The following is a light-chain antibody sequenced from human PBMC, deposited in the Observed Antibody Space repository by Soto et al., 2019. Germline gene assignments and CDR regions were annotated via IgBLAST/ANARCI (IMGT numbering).Light chain of an antibody. CDR1: GSDIGGYNY. CDR3: TSYTSSSSVV. Sequence: QSALTQPASVSGSPGQSITISCTGTGSDIGGYNYVSWYQQHPGKAPKVMIYEVSNRPSGVSNRSSASKSGNTASLTISGLQAEDEADYYCTSYTSSSSVVFGGGTKLTVL. CDR2: EVS. J-gene: IGLJ2*01. V-gene: IGLV2-14*01.